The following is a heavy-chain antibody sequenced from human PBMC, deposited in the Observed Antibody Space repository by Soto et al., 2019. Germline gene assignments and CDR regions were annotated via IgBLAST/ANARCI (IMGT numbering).Heavy chain of an antibody. CDR3: ARRYYLKSITIFGVVTDWWFDP. CDR2: INHSGST. D-gene: IGHD3-3*01. CDR1: GGSFSGYY. V-gene: IGHV4-34*01. Sequence: PSETLSLTCAVYGGSFSGYYWSWIRQPPGKGLEWIGEINHSGSTNYNPSLRSRVTISVDTSKNQFSLKLSSVTAADTAVYYCARRYYLKSITIFGVVTDWWFDPWGQGTLVTSPQ. J-gene: IGHJ5*02.